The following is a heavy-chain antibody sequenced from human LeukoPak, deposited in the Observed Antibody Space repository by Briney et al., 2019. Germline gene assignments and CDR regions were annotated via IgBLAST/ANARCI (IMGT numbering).Heavy chain of an antibody. Sequence: GGSLRLSCAASGFTFSGSAMHWVRQASGKGLEWVGRIRSKANSYATAYAASVKGRFTISRDDSKNTAYLQMNSLKTEDTAVYYCTRKDGYNSGDVAFDIWGQGTMVTVSS. D-gene: IGHD5-24*01. V-gene: IGHV3-73*01. CDR2: IRSKANSYAT. J-gene: IGHJ3*02. CDR1: GFTFSGSA. CDR3: TRKDGYNSGDVAFDI.